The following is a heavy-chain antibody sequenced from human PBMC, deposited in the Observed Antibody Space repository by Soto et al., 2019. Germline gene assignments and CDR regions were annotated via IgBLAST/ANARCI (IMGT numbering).Heavy chain of an antibody. J-gene: IGHJ4*02. Sequence: SGPTLVNPTQTLTLTCTFSGFSLSTSGVGVGWIRQPPGKALEWLALIYWNDDKRYSPSLKSRLTITKDTSENQVVLTMTNMDPVDTATYYCAHLYYDFWSGYYHPFDYWGQGTLVTVSS. CDR2: IYWNDDK. V-gene: IGHV2-5*01. D-gene: IGHD3-3*01. CDR1: GFSLSTSGVG. CDR3: AHLYYDFWSGYYHPFDY.